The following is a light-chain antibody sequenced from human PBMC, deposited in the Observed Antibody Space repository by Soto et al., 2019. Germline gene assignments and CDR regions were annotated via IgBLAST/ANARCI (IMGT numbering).Light chain of an antibody. CDR2: GVS. J-gene: IGKJ1*01. Sequence: EIVLTQSPGSLSMSPGARVTLSCRASQSVDSTFFAWYQKKPGQAPRLLMYGVSKRATGIPDRFSGSGSGTDFTLTITRLEPEDFAVYYCQQYMSSVTFGQGTRVESK. CDR3: QQYMSSVT. CDR1: QSVDSTF. V-gene: IGKV3-20*01.